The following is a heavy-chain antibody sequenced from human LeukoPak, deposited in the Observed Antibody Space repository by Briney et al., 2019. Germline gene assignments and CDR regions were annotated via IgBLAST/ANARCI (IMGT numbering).Heavy chain of an antibody. D-gene: IGHD6-19*01. J-gene: IGHJ4*02. Sequence: ASVKVSCKASGYTFTSFGISWVRQAPGQGLEWMGIINPSGGSSSYAQKFQGRVTMTRDTSTSTVYMELSSLKSEDTAVYYCARSSDSIDYWGQGTLVTVSS. CDR1: GYTFTSFG. V-gene: IGHV1-46*01. CDR3: ARSSDSIDY. CDR2: INPSGGSS.